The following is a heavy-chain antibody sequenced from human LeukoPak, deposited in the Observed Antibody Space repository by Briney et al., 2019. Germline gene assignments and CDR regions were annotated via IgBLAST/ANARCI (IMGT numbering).Heavy chain of an antibody. D-gene: IGHD5-12*01. Sequence: GASVKVSCKASGYTFTSYGISWVRQAPGQGLEWMGWISAYNGNTNYAQKLQGRVTMTTDTSTSTAYMELSRLRSDDTAVYYCARVVATIKYYYYYMDVWGKGTTVTVSS. CDR3: ARVVATIKYYYYYMDV. V-gene: IGHV1-18*01. CDR1: GYTFTSYG. J-gene: IGHJ6*03. CDR2: ISAYNGNT.